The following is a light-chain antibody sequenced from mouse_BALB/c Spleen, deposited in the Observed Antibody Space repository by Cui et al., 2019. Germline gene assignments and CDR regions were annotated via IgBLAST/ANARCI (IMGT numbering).Light chain of an antibody. CDR1: SSVSY. Sequence: HIVLTQFPALMSASPGEKVTMTCSASSSVSYMYWYQQKPRSSPKPWIYLTSNLASGVPARFSGSGSGTSYSLTISSMEAEDAATYYCQQWSSNPRTFGGGTKLEIK. J-gene: IGKJ1*01. V-gene: IGKV4-68*01. CDR2: LTS. CDR3: QQWSSNPRT.